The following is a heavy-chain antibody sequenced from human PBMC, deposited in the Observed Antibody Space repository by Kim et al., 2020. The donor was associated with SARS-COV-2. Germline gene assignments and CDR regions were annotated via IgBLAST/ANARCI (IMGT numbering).Heavy chain of an antibody. J-gene: IGHJ1*01. Sequence: GGSLRLSCAASGFTFSNYVMHWVRQAPGKGLEYVAAISSSGTSTYYANSVKGRFTVSRDNSKNTLYLQMGSLRGDDMAVYYCARDPCSGDDCYRYFQHWGQGTMVTVSS. CDR1: GFTFSNYV. CDR2: ISSSGTST. D-gene: IGHD2-15*01. CDR3: ARDPCSGDDCYRYFQH. V-gene: IGHV3-64*01.